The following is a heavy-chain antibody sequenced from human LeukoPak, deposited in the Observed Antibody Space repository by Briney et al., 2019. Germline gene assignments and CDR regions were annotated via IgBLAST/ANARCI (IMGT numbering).Heavy chain of an antibody. J-gene: IGHJ4*02. CDR2: IKEDGSQK. D-gene: IGHD2-15*01. V-gene: IGHV3-7*01. CDR1: GFTFSRYW. CDR3: ARDVGWFHFDS. Sequence: GGSLRLSCAASGFTFSRYWMTWVRQAPGKGLEWVGHIKEDGSQKNYVDSVRGRFTISRDNAKDSLYLQMNSLRAEDTAVYYCARDVGWFHFDSRGQGTLVTVSS.